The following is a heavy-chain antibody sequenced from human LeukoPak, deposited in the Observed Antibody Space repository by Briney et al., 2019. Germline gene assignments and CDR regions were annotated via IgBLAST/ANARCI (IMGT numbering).Heavy chain of an antibody. CDR3: ASAAPNAFDI. J-gene: IGHJ3*02. D-gene: IGHD6-25*01. V-gene: IGHV3-30-3*01. Sequence: PGRSLRLSCAASGFTFSSYAMHWVRQAPGKGLEWVAVISYDGSNKYYADSVKGRFTISRDNSKNTLYLQMNSLRAEDTAVYYCASAAPNAFDIWGQGTMVTVSS. CDR2: ISYDGSNK. CDR1: GFTFSSYA.